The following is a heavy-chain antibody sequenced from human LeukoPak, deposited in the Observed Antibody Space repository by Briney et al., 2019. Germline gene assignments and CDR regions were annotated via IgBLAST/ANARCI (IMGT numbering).Heavy chain of an antibody. CDR3: ARVAGSSPYYYYMDV. CDR2: ISGSGGNT. V-gene: IGHV3-21*01. Sequence: RTGGSLRLSCAASGFTFSSYWMSWVRQAPGKGLEWVSAISGSGGNTYYADSVKGRFTISRDNAKNSLYLQMNSLRAEDTAVYYCARVAGSSPYYYYMDVWGKGTTVTISS. D-gene: IGHD6-13*01. J-gene: IGHJ6*03. CDR1: GFTFSSYW.